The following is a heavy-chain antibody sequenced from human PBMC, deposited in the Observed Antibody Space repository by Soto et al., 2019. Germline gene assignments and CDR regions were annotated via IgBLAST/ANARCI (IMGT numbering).Heavy chain of an antibody. CDR2: ISVHNGKT. Sequence: ASVKVSCKASGYTFTAYGINWVRQAPGQGLEWMAWISVHNGKTNYAQKFQDRVTLTTDTSASTAYMELRSLTSDDTAVYYCARRGSYYYAMDVWGQGTTVTVSS. V-gene: IGHV1-18*01. CDR3: ARRGSYYYAMDV. CDR1: GYTFTAYG. D-gene: IGHD3-10*01. J-gene: IGHJ6*02.